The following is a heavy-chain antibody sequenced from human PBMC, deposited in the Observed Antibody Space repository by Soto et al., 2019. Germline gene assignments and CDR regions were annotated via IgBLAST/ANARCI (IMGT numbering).Heavy chain of an antibody. V-gene: IGHV3-30-3*01. Sequence: GGSLRLSCAASGFTFSSYAMHWVRQAPGKGLEWVAVISYDGSNKYYADSVKGRFTISRDNSKNTLYLQMNSLRAEDTAVYYCARGIPAAILKLDYYGMDVWGQGTTVTVSS. J-gene: IGHJ6*02. CDR3: ARGIPAAILKLDYYGMDV. CDR2: ISYDGSNK. CDR1: GFTFSSYA. D-gene: IGHD2-2*01.